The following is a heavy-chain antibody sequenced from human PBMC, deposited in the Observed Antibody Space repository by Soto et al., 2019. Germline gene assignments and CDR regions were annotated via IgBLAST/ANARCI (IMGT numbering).Heavy chain of an antibody. D-gene: IGHD7-27*01. V-gene: IGHV4-59*08. CDR1: GDSISTYY. J-gene: IGHJ4*02. CDR3: AIPGRDWGSLDY. CDR2: IYYGGST. Sequence: QVQLQESGPGLVKPSETLSLTCTVSGDSISTYYWTWIRQSPGKGLEWIAFIYYGGSTNYNPSLKSRVXXXVXXSKNQFSLKLNSVTAADTAVYYCAIPGRDWGSLDYWGQGTLVTVSS.